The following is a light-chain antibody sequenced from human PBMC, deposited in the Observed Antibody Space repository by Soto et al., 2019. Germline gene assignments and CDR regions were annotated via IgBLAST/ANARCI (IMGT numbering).Light chain of an antibody. CDR3: QPDGRFPV. CDR1: QSVSSSN. CDR2: GAS. V-gene: IGKV3-20*01. J-gene: IGKJ4*02. Sequence: EIVLKQSPGTLPLSTGEITTLSCSASQSVSSSNLAYYQQKPGQAPRLLIYGASSTATGIPDRFSGSGSATDFTLTISRLEAGGFAVYYCQPDGRFPVFGGGTKVDIQ.